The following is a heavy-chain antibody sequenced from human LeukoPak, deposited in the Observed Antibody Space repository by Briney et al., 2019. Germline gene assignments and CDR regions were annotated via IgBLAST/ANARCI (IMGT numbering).Heavy chain of an antibody. CDR1: GGTFSSYA. V-gene: IGHV3-30-3*01. CDR3: ARDGYGLDY. J-gene: IGHJ4*02. CDR2: ISYDGSNK. Sequence: SCKASGGTFSSYAISWVRQAPGKGLEWVAVISYDGSNKYYADSVKGRFTISRDNSKNTLYLQMNSLRAEDTAVYYCARDGYGLDYWGQGTLVTVSS. D-gene: IGHD3-10*01.